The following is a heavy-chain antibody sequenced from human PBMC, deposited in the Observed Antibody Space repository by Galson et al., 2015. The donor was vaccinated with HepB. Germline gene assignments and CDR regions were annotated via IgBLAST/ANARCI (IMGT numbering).Heavy chain of an antibody. CDR1: GFTFSNYA. V-gene: IGHV3-23*01. Sequence: SLRLSCAASGFTFSNYAMTWVRLAPGKGLEWVSGISGSGSHTYYADSAEGRFTISRDGSKNTLYLHMNSLRAEDTAVYYCAKGFYDSSSSYFHYFPHQWGQGTLVTVSS. J-gene: IGHJ1*01. CDR2: ISGSGSHT. D-gene: IGHD3-22*01. CDR3: AKGFYDSSSSYFHYFPHQ.